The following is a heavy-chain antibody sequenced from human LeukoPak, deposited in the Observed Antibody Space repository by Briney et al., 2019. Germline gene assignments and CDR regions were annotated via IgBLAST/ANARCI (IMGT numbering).Heavy chain of an antibody. Sequence: PSETLSLTCTVSGGSITSYYWSWIRQPPGKGLEWIGYIYYSGSTNYNPSLKSRVTISVDTSKNQFSLKLSSVTAADTAVYYCARDYGLDYYYYGMDVWGQGTTVTVSS. V-gene: IGHV4-59*01. J-gene: IGHJ6*02. CDR2: IYYSGST. CDR3: ARDYGLDYYYYGMDV. D-gene: IGHD3-10*01. CDR1: GGSITSYY.